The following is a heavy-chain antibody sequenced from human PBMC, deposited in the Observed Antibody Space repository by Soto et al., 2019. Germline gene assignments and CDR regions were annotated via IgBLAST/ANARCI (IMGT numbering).Heavy chain of an antibody. J-gene: IGHJ4*02. Sequence: PGGSLRLSCAASGFSFQNYAMHWVRQAPGKGLEWVSSISSTTNYIYYGDSMKGRFTISRDNAKNSLYLEMNSLRAEDTAVYYCARESEDLTSNFDYWGQGTLVTVSS. V-gene: IGHV3-21*06. CDR3: ARESEDLTSNFDY. CDR1: GFSFQNYA. CDR2: ISSTTNYI.